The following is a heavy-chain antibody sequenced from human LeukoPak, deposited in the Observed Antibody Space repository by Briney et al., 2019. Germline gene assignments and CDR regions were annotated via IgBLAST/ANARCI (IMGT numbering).Heavy chain of an antibody. CDR3: ARVGPNWNYALDY. D-gene: IGHD1-7*01. J-gene: IGHJ4*02. CDR1: GFTFSSYS. CDR2: ISSSSSYI. V-gene: IGHV3-21*01. Sequence: PGGSLRLSCAASGFTFSSYSMNWVRQAPGKGLEWVSSISSSSSYIYYADSVKGRFTISRDNAKNSLYLQMNSLRAEDTAAYYCARVGPNWNYALDYWGQGTLVTVSS.